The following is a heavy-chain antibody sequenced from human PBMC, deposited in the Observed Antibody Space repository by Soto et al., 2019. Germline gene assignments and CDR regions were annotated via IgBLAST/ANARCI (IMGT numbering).Heavy chain of an antibody. Sequence: GGSLRLSCAASGFTFRTYAMSWVRQAPGKGLDWVSVISGSGGSTHYADSVKGRFTISRDNSKNRLYLQMSSLRAEDTAVYYCAKVYSGSPLDAMDVWGQGTTVTVSS. D-gene: IGHD1-26*01. CDR3: AKVYSGSPLDAMDV. CDR1: GFTFRTYA. CDR2: ISGSGGST. V-gene: IGHV3-23*01. J-gene: IGHJ6*02.